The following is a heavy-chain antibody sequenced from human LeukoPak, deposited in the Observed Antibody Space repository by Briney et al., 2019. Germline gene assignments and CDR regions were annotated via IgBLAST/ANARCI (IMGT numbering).Heavy chain of an antibody. CDR1: GYTFTSYD. J-gene: IGHJ5*02. V-gene: IGHV1-8*01. CDR3: ARRSFDWLLSGWFDP. CDR2: MNPNSGNT. Sequence: ASVKVSCKASGYTFTSYDINWVRQATGQGLEWMGWMNPNSGNTGYAQKFQGRVTMTRDTSISTAYMELSSLRPEDTAVYYCARRSFDWLLSGWFDPWGQGTLVTVSS. D-gene: IGHD3-9*01.